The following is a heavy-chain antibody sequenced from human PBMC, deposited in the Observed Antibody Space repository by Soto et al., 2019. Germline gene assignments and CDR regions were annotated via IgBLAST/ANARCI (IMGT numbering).Heavy chain of an antibody. CDR2: IYYSGST. CDR1: GGSISSGGYY. CDR3: ARSAHYCSNTSCYYYYYYGVDV. D-gene: IGHD2-2*01. V-gene: IGHV4-31*03. Sequence: SETLSLSCTVSGGSISSGGYYWSWIRQHPGKGLEWIGYIYYSGSTYYNPSLKSRVTISVDTSKNQFSLKLSSVTAADTAVDYCARSAHYCSNTSCYYYYYYGVDVWGQGTTVPVSS. J-gene: IGHJ6*01.